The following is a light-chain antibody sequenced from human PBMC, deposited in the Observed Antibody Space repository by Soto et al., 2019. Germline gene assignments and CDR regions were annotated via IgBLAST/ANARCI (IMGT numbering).Light chain of an antibody. CDR2: GAY. CDR3: HRYNYWPT. V-gene: IGKV3-15*01. J-gene: IGKJ1*01. Sequence: EIVLTQSPDIWSVSSGERATLSFRASQSDSSIFAWYQQTPGQSPRLLIYGAYTRATGIPVRFSGSGSGTEFTLTISRLQSEDFAVYYCHRYNYWPTFGQGTKVDIK. CDR1: QSDSSI.